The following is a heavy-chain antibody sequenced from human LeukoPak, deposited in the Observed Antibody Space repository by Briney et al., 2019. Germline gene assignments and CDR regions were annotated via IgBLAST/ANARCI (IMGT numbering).Heavy chain of an antibody. CDR2: IYYSGST. Sequence: SETLSLTCTVSGGSISSSLYYWGWIRQPPGKGLEWIGTIYYSGSTYYNPSLKGRVTISVDTSKNQFSLKVSSVTAADTAVYYCARDHSGSYSNENWFDPWGQGTLVTVSS. V-gene: IGHV4-39*02. J-gene: IGHJ5*02. D-gene: IGHD1-26*01. CDR1: GGSISSSLYY. CDR3: ARDHSGSYSNENWFDP.